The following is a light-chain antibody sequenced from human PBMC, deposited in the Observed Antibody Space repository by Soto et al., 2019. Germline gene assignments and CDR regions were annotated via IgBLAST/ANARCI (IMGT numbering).Light chain of an antibody. J-gene: IGKJ4*01. CDR3: QQYHNWPPLT. CDR2: GAS. CDR1: QSVTSN. V-gene: IGKV3-15*01. Sequence: ETVMTQSPATLSVSPGERATLSCRASQSVTSNLAWYQQKPGQAPRLLIYGASTRATGIPARFSGSGSGTEFTLTISSLQSEDFAVYYCQQYHNWPPLTFGGGTKVEI.